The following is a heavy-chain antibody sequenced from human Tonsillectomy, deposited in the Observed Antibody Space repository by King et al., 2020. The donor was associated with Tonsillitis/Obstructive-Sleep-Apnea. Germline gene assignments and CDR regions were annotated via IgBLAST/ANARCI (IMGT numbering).Heavy chain of an antibody. Sequence: VQLQESGGGLIQPGGSLSLSCAASGFIVSSNYVSWVRQAPGKGLDWVSVIYSGGSTYYGDSAEGRFTISRDNSKNTVYLQMNSLRAEDTAVYYCATDARYSSNWYAAFDIWGQGTMVTVSS. V-gene: IGHV3-53*01. J-gene: IGHJ3*02. CDR1: GFIVSSNY. CDR2: IYSGGST. CDR3: ATDARYSSNWYAAFDI. D-gene: IGHD6-13*01.